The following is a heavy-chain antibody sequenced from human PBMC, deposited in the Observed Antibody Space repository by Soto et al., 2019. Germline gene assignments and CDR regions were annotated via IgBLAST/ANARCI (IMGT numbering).Heavy chain of an antibody. CDR3: AGDRGGPGPAVAV. CDR2: VAYGGRP. J-gene: IGHJ4*02. Sequence: QVQLQESGPGLLKPSETLSLTCTVSYASVTSGTYYWTWIRQPPGKGLEGTGYVAYGGRPNSNHSLKSRLTISIDEYKTHFFGTLTPGTAADSAMYYCAGDRGGPGPAVAVGGQGDLVAVSS. D-gene: IGHD2-2*01. V-gene: IGHV4-61*03. CDR1: YASVTSGTYY.